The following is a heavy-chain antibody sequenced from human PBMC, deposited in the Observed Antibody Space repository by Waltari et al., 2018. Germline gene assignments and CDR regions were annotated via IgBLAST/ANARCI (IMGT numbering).Heavy chain of an antibody. CDR2: ISASTGTP. Sequence: QVQLVQSGAEVKKPGASVKVSCKTSGYTFTSYDITWVRQAPGQGLEWMGWISASTGTPIYAQSLQGRVTMTTDTSTSTAYMEVRNLRSDDTAVYYCARPYYSGSGYLDYWGQGTLVTVSS. CDR1: GYTFTSYD. CDR3: ARPYYSGSGYLDY. D-gene: IGHD3-10*01. J-gene: IGHJ4*02. V-gene: IGHV1-18*01.